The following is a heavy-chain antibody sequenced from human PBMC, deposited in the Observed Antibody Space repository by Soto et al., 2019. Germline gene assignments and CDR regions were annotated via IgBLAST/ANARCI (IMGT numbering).Heavy chain of an antibody. CDR1: GFTFSSYA. D-gene: IGHD2-15*01. CDR2: ISGSGGST. Sequence: EVQLLESGGGLVQPGGSLRLSCAASGFTFSSYAMSWVRQAPGKGLEWVSAISGSGGSTYYADSVKGRFTISRDNSKNTLYLQMNSLRAEDTAVYYCAKDLGILGYCSGGSCYVGDYGSDVYWGQGTLVTVSS. V-gene: IGHV3-23*01. CDR3: AKDLGILGYCSGGSCYVGDYGSDVY. J-gene: IGHJ4*02.